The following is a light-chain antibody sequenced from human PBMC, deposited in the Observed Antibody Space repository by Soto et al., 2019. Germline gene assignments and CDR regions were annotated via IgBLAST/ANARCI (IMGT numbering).Light chain of an antibody. CDR2: VGS. Sequence: EIVVTQSPLSLPVTPGEPASISCRSSQSLLHSNGYDSLDWYLQKPGQSPQLLIYVGSNRASGVPARFSGSGSGTEFTLKISRVEADDFGVYYCQQALHSPPTFGQGTKMEIK. CDR3: QQALHSPPT. V-gene: IGKV2-28*01. CDR1: QSLLHSNGYDS. J-gene: IGKJ1*01.